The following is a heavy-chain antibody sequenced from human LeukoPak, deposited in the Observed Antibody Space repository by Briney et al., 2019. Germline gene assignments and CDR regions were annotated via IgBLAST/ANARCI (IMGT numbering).Heavy chain of an antibody. D-gene: IGHD2-2*02. J-gene: IGHJ3*02. V-gene: IGHV1-69*04. CDR3: ARGGAAYCSSTSCYTGGAFDI. CDR1: GGTFSSYA. CDR2: IIPILGIA. Sequence: ASVKVSCKASGGTFSSYAISWVRQAPGQGLEWMGRIIPILGIANYAQKFQGRVTINADKSTSTAYMELSSLRSEDTAVYYCARGGAAYCSSTSCYTGGAFDIWGQGTMVTVSS.